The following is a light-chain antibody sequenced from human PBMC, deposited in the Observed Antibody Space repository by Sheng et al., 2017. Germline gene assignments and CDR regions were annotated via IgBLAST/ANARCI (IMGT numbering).Light chain of an antibody. CDR3: QQSSSFPVT. J-gene: IGKJ5*01. CDR1: QGIRGW. V-gene: IGKV1-12*01. Sequence: DIQMTQSPSFVSASIGDRVTITCRATQGIRGWLAWYQQKSGKAPKLLIYETSTLQSGVPSRFSGSGSGTEFTLTISSLQPDDFATYYCQQSSSFPVTFGQGTRLEI. CDR2: ETS.